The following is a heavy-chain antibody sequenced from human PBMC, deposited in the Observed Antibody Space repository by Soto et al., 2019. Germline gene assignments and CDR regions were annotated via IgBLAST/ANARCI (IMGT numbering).Heavy chain of an antibody. Sequence: QVQLVQSGAEVKKPGSSVKVSCKASGGTFSSYTISWVRQAPGQGLEWMGRIIPILGIANYAQKFQGRVTINADKSTSTADMELSSLRSEDTAVYYCARGGYYYGSGSTSDVWGQGTTVTVSS. CDR3: ARGGYYYGSGSTSDV. D-gene: IGHD3-10*01. V-gene: IGHV1-69*02. CDR2: IIPILGIA. CDR1: GGTFSSYT. J-gene: IGHJ6*02.